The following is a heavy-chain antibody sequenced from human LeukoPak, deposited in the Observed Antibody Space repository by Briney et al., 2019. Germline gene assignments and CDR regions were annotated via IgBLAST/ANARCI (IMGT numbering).Heavy chain of an antibody. CDR2: IYGDDET. V-gene: IGHV3-53*01. D-gene: IGHD1/OR15-1a*01. Sequence: EGSLRLYCAASGFTITTNYMNWVRQAPGKGLEWVSVIYGDDETNYADSVKGRFTISRDNSKNTLYLQMNSLRADDTAVYYCAREAVMPVAPVKIGTSDRPLYEYDGLDVWGEGTTVTVSP. CDR3: AREAVMPVAPVKIGTSDRPLYEYDGLDV. J-gene: IGHJ6*04. CDR1: GFTITTNY.